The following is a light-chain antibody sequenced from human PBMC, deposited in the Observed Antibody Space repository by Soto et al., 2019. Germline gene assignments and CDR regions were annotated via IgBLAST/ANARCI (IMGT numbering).Light chain of an antibody. CDR1: QSVSSSF. J-gene: IGKJ5*01. CDR3: QQYGTSEII. Sequence: EVVLTQSPCTLSLSTGERATLSCRASQSVSSSFLAWYQQKPGQAPRLLIYGASSRATGIPDRFSGSGSGTDFTLTISRLEPEDFAVFFCQQYGTSEIIFGQGTRLAI. CDR2: GAS. V-gene: IGKV3-20*01.